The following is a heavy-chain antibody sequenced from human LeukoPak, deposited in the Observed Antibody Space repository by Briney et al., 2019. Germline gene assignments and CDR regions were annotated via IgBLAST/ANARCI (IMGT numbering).Heavy chain of an antibody. CDR1: GGTFSNYT. V-gene: IGHV1-69*02. D-gene: IGHD3-3*01. Sequence: VASVKVSCKASGGTFSNYTISWVRQAPGQGLEWMGRIIPILGIANYAQKFQGRVTITVDKSTSTAYMELSSLRSEDTAVYYCARGAFSDDFWRSNWFDPWGQGTLVTVSS. CDR2: IIPILGIA. J-gene: IGHJ5*02. CDR3: ARGAFSDDFWRSNWFDP.